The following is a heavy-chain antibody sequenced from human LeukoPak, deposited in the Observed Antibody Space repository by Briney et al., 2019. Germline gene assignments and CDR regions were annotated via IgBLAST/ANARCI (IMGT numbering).Heavy chain of an antibody. Sequence: GGSLRLSCAASGFTFSSYAMHWVRQAPGKGLEWVAVISYDGSNKYYADSVKGRFTISRDNSKNTLYLQMNSLRAEDTAVYYCARGQRSRYFDWLSPIDYWGQGTLVTVSS. D-gene: IGHD3-9*01. V-gene: IGHV3-30-3*01. CDR3: ARGQRSRYFDWLSPIDY. CDR2: ISYDGSNK. J-gene: IGHJ4*02. CDR1: GFTFSSYA.